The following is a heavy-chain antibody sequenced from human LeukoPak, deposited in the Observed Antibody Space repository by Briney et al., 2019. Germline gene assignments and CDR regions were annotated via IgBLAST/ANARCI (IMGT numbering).Heavy chain of an antibody. CDR2: IYYSGST. CDR1: GGSISSSSYY. J-gene: IGHJ4*02. D-gene: IGHD6-19*01. V-gene: IGHV4-39*07. Sequence: SETLSLTCTVSGGSISSSSYYWGWIRQPPGKGLEWIGSIYYSGSTYYNPSLKSRVTISVDTSKNQFSLKLSSVTAADTAVYYCASAPRDSSGWRFDYWGQGTLVTVSS. CDR3: ASAPRDSSGWRFDY.